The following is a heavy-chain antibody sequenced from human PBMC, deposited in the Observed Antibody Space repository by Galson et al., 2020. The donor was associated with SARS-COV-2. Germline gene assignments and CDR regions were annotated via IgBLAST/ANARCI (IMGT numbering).Heavy chain of an antibody. V-gene: IGHV4-39*01. D-gene: IGHD3-22*01. CDR1: GGSINNNNFY. J-gene: IGHJ3*02. CDR3: ARDSSGNYYSAFDI. Sequence: SETLSLTCTVSGGSINNNNFYWGWIRQPPGKGLEWIGSIFYSGSTYYNPYLKSRVSMFVDTSKNQFSLRLNSVTAADTAVYYCARDSSGNYYSAFDIWGQGTVVSVSS. CDR2: IFYSGST.